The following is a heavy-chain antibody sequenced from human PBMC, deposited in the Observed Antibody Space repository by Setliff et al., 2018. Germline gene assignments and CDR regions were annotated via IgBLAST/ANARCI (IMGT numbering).Heavy chain of an antibody. V-gene: IGHV3-48*01. J-gene: IGHJ4*02. Sequence: PGGSLRLSCAASGFTFSSYNMDWVRQAPGKGLEWVSYINSRSSTIFYADSVKGRFTISRYNAQNSLYLQMNGLRAEDTAVYDCWKGQLVGTYYESRGFQRDPPRPLDYWGQGTLVTVSS. D-gene: IGHD3-22*01. CDR1: GFTFSSYN. CDR3: WKGQLVGTYYESRGFQRDPPRPLDY. CDR2: INSRSSTI.